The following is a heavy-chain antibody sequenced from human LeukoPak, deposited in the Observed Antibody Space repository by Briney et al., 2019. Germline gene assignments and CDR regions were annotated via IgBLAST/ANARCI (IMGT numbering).Heavy chain of an antibody. CDR2: IYHSGST. J-gene: IGHJ4*02. V-gene: IGHV4-30-2*01. CDR1: GGSISSGGYS. CDR3: VRGGNSDGVYFDY. D-gene: IGHD4-23*01. Sequence: PSETLSLTCAVSGGSISSGGYSWSWIRQPPGKGLELIGYIYHSGSTHYNPSLKSRVTISVDRSKNQFSLKLSSVTAADTAVYYCVRGGNSDGVYFDYWGQGTLVTVSS.